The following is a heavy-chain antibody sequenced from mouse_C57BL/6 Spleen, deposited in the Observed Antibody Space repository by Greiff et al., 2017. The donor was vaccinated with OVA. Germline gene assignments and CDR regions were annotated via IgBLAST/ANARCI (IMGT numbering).Heavy chain of an antibody. CDR1: GFTFSDYG. V-gene: IGHV5-17*01. CDR2: ISSGSSTI. Sequence: EVKLVESGGGLVKPGGSLKLSCAASGFTFSDYGMHWVRQAPEKGLEWVAYISSGSSTIYYADTVKGRFTISRDNAKNTLFLQMTSLRSEDTAMYYCARPLTGKGYAMDYWGQGTSVTVAS. CDR3: ARPLTGKGYAMDY. D-gene: IGHD4-1*01. J-gene: IGHJ4*01.